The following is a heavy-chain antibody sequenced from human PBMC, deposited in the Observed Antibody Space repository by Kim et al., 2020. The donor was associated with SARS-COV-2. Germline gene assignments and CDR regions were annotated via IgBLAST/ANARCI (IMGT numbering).Heavy chain of an antibody. J-gene: IGHJ5*02. CDR2: IYYSGST. CDR1: GGSISNYY. Sequence: SETLSLTCTVSGGSISNYYWSWIRQPPGKGLEWIGYIYYSGSTNYNPSLKSRVTISVDTSKNQFSLKLSSVTAADTAVYYCATLQQGIVVAVNWFDPWGQGNLVTVSS. CDR3: ATLQQGIVVAVNWFDP. V-gene: IGHV4-59*01. D-gene: IGHD6-19*01.